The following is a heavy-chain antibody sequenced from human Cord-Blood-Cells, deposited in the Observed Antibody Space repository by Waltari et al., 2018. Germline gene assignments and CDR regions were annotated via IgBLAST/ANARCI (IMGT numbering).Heavy chain of an antibody. CDR1: GFTFDDYA. CDR3: AKTPPDYYGSGSYFPYFDY. D-gene: IGHD3-10*01. J-gene: IGHJ4*02. V-gene: IGHV3-9*01. Sequence: EVQLVESGGGLVQPGRSLRLSCAASGFTFDDYAMHWVRQAPGKGLEWVSGISWHSGNIGYADSVKGRFTISRDNAKNALYLQMNSLRAEDTALYYCAKTPPDYYGSGSYFPYFDYWGQGTLVTVSS. CDR2: ISWHSGNI.